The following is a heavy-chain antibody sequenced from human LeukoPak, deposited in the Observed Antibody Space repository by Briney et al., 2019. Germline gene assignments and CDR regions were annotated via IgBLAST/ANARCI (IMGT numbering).Heavy chain of an antibody. CDR1: GYTFTSYD. D-gene: IGHD6-6*01. V-gene: IGHV1-8*03. CDR2: MNPNSGNT. J-gene: IGHJ6*03. CDR3: ARGADSSSFHYMDV. Sequence: ASVKVSCKASGYTFTSYDINWVRQATGQGLEWMGWMNPNSGNTGYAQKFRGRVTITRNTSISTAYMELSSLRSEDTAVYYCARGADSSSFHYMDVWGKGTTVTVSS.